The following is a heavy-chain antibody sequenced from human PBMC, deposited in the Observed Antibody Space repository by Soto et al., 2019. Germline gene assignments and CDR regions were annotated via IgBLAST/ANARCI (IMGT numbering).Heavy chain of an antibody. CDR3: ARDRVRGVTPESMDV. J-gene: IGHJ6*02. V-gene: IGHV1-69*01. CDR2: IIPIFGTA. Sequence: QVQLVQSGAEVKKPGSSVKVSCKASGGTFSSYAISWVRQAPGQGLEWMGAIIPIFGTANYAQKFQGRVTITAYESTRTAYMELSSLRSEDTAVYYCARDRVRGVTPESMDVWGQGTTVTVSS. D-gene: IGHD3-10*01. CDR1: GGTFSSYA.